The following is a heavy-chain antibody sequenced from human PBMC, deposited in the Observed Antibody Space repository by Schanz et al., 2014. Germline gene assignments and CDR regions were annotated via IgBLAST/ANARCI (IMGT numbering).Heavy chain of an antibody. Sequence: EVQLVESGGGVVRPGGSLRLSCAASGFGFDDYAMSWARQTPGKGLEWVSSITTGGNTYYRDSVKGRFIVSRDNSKNTLYLEMNRLRVDDTAVYYCARDFSAYVGNYFDYWGQGTLVTVSS. CDR1: GFGFDDYA. J-gene: IGHJ4*02. CDR3: ARDFSAYVGNYFDY. D-gene: IGHD5-12*01. CDR2: ITTGGNT. V-gene: IGHV3-23*04.